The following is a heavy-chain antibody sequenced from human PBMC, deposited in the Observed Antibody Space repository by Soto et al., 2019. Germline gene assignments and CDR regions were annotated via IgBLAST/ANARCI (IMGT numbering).Heavy chain of an antibody. V-gene: IGHV1-18*01. D-gene: IGHD3-10*01. CDR1: GYTFTSYG. J-gene: IGHJ5*02. CDR3: ASDLVPKVDASNWFDP. Sequence: QVQLVQSGAEVKKPGASVKVSCKASGYTFTSYGISWVRQAPGQGLEWMGWISAYNGNTNYAQKLQGRVTMTTDTSTSTAYMELRSLRSDDTAVYYCASDLVPKVDASNWFDPWGQGTLVTVSS. CDR2: ISAYNGNT.